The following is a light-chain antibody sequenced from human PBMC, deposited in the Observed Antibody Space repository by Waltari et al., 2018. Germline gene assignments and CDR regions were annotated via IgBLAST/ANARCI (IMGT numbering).Light chain of an antibody. Sequence: DIQMTQSPSSLSASVGDRVTFTCQATQDITTSLSWIQQKPGEAPRLLIYDASTLQPGVPSRFSGTGSATGFSLTITSLQLDDSATYYCQQFHSLPYTFARGTKLHIK. CDR3: QQFHSLPYT. CDR1: QDITTS. J-gene: IGKJ2*01. CDR2: DAS. V-gene: IGKV1-33*01.